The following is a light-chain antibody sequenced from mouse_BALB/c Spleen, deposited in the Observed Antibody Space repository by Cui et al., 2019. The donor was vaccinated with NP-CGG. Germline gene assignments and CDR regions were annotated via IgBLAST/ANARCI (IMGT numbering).Light chain of an antibody. V-gene: IGLV1*01. CDR3: ALWYSNHWV. Sequence: QAVVTQESAPTTSPGETVTLTCRSSTGAVTTSNYANGVQEKPDHLFTGLIGGTNNRAPGVPARFSGSLIGDKAALTITGAQTEDETIYFCALWYSNHWVFGGGTKLTVL. J-gene: IGLJ1*01. CDR2: GTN. CDR1: TGAVTTSNY.